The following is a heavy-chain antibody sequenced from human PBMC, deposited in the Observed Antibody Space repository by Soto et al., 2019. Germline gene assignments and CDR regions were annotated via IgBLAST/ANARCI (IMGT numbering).Heavy chain of an antibody. Sequence: PGGSLRLSCAASGFNFSSYAMSWVRQAPGKGLEWVSAISGSGGSTYYADSVKGRFTISRGNSKNTLYLQMNSLRAEDTAVYYGAKYLYPRESYGPLYYFDDWGQGSLVTVSS. J-gene: IGHJ4*02. CDR3: AKYLYPRESYGPLYYFDD. V-gene: IGHV3-23*01. D-gene: IGHD5-18*01. CDR1: GFNFSSYA. CDR2: ISGSGGST.